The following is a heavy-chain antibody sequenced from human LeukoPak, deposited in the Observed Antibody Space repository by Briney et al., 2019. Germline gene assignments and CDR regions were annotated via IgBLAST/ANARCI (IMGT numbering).Heavy chain of an antibody. D-gene: IGHD6-19*01. CDR3: ARDVEEWLVLGY. V-gene: IGHV3-21*01. CDR2: ISSSSYI. CDR1: GFTFSSYS. J-gene: IGHJ4*02. Sequence: GVLRLSCAASGFTFSSYSMNWVRQAPGKGLEWVSSISSSSYIYYADSVKGRFTISRDNAKNSLYLQMNSLRAEDTAVNYCARDVEEWLVLGYWGQGTLVTVSS.